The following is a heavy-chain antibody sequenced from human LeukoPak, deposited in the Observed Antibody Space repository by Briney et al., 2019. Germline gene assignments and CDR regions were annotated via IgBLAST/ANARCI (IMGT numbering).Heavy chain of an antibody. Sequence: PSETLSLTCAVYGGSVSAYHWSWIRQPPGKGLEWIGEINQSESTKYNPSLKSRVTISTDTSKNQVSLRLSSVTAADTAVYYCARCDPPWGYYGGISGQAFDIWGQGTMVTVSS. J-gene: IGHJ3*02. CDR3: ARCDPPWGYYGGISGQAFDI. D-gene: IGHD4-23*01. CDR1: GGSVSAYH. CDR2: INQSEST. V-gene: IGHV4-34*01.